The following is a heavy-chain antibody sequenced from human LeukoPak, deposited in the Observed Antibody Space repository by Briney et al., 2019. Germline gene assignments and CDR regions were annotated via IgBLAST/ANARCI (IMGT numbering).Heavy chain of an antibody. D-gene: IGHD6-19*01. V-gene: IGHV3-11*01. CDR1: GFTFSDYY. CDR2: IRSGGTTI. CDR3: AKDNRRHYTSGPNPDSLH. Sequence: GGSLRLSCAASGFTFSDYYMTWIRQAPGKGLEWVSYIRSGGTTIYYADSVKGRFTISRDNAKNSLYLQMNSLRVEDTAFYYCAKDNRRHYTSGPNPDSLHWGQGALVTVSS. J-gene: IGHJ4*02.